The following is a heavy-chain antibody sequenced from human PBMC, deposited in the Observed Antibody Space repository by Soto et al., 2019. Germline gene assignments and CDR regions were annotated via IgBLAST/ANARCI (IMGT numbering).Heavy chain of an antibody. CDR3: ASVNTGRNWFDP. V-gene: IGHV4-61*01. J-gene: IGHJ5*02. D-gene: IGHD1-1*01. CDR1: GDSVSSASFY. CDR2: IYFSGST. Sequence: SETLSLTCTVSGDSVSSASFYWIWIRQAPGKGLEWIGFIYFSGSTNYNPSLKSRVTMSLDTSKNQFSLNLSSVTPADTAVYYCASVNTGRNWFDPWGQGTLDIVSS.